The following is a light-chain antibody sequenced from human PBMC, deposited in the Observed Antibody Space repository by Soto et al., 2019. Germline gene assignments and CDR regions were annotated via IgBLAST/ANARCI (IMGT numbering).Light chain of an antibody. J-gene: IGLJ1*01. CDR3: SSYTTSSTEV. Sequence: QAASVSGSPGQSIAISCTGTSSDVGAYNYVSWYQQHPGKAPKLIIYDVSSRPSGVSNRFSGSKSGNTASLTISGLQAEDEADYYCSSYTTSSTEVFGTGTKLTVL. CDR2: DVS. CDR1: SSDVGAYNY. V-gene: IGLV2-14*01.